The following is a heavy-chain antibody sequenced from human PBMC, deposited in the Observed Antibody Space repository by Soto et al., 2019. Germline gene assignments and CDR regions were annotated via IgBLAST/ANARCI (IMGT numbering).Heavy chain of an antibody. D-gene: IGHD1-26*01. CDR3: AKKPPSSIQGWAFGMDV. Sequence: EVQLVETGGGLIQPGGSLRLSCLASGFSVTTNYIIWVRQPAGKGLEWVSTTFTGGSTHYADSVKGRFSISRDNSKNTVYLQMNNLRVEDTAVYYSAKKPPSSIQGWAFGMDVWGQGTTVSVSS. J-gene: IGHJ6*02. V-gene: IGHV3-53*02. CDR2: TFTGGST. CDR1: GFSVTTNY.